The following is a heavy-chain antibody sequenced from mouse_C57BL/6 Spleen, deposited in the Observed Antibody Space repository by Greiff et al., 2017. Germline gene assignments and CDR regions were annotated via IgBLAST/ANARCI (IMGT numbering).Heavy chain of an antibody. CDR3: ARSLYDGYVG. D-gene: IGHD2-3*01. V-gene: IGHV1-69*01. CDR1: GYTFTSYW. J-gene: IGHJ2*01. CDR2: IDPSDSYT. Sequence: VQLQQPGAELVMPGASVKLSCKASGYTFTSYWMHWVKQRPGQGLEWIGEIDPSDSYTNYNQKFKGKSTLTVDKSSSTAYMQLSSLSSEDSAVYYCARSLYDGYVGWGQGTTRTVSS.